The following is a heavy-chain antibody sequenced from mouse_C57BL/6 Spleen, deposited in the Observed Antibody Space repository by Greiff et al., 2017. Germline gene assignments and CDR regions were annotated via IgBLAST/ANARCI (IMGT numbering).Heavy chain of an antibody. V-gene: IGHV1-64*01. D-gene: IGHD1-1*01. CDR3: GSPLYYYGSSLFAY. CDR1: GYTFTSYW. Sequence: VQLQQSGAELVKPGASVKLSCKASGYTFTSYWMYWVKQRPGQGLEWIGMIRPNSGSTNYNEKFKSKATLTVDKSSSTAYMQLSSLTSEDSAVYYCGSPLYYYGSSLFAYWGQGSLVTVSA. CDR2: IRPNSGST. J-gene: IGHJ3*01.